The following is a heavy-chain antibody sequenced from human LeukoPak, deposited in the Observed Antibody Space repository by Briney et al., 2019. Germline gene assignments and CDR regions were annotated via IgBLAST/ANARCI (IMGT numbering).Heavy chain of an antibody. V-gene: IGHV3-23*01. CDR3: AKDRGGYSYGYLGIDN. Sequence: GGTLRLSCAASGFTFSSYGMSWVREAPGKGLEWVSAISGSGGSTYYADSVKGRFTISRDNSKNTLYLQMNSLRAEDTAVYYCAKDRGGYSYGYLGIDNWGQGTLVTVSS. CDR2: ISGSGGST. D-gene: IGHD5-18*01. J-gene: IGHJ4*02. CDR1: GFTFSSYG.